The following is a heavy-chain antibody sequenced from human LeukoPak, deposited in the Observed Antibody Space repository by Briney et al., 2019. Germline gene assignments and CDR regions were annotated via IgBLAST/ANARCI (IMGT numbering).Heavy chain of an antibody. V-gene: IGHV7-4-1*02. CDR1: GYIFTSFA. CDR3: ARWDSSGYYAADY. D-gene: IGHD3-22*01. Sequence: GASVKVSCKASGYIFTSFAMNWVRQAPGQGLEWMGWINTNTENPTYAQGFTGRFVFSLDTSINTAYLQISSLKADDTAVYYCARWDSSGYYAADYWGQGTLVTVSS. CDR2: INTNTENP. J-gene: IGHJ4*02.